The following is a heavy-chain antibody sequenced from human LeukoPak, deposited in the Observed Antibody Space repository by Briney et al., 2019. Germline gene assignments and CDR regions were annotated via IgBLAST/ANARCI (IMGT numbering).Heavy chain of an antibody. J-gene: IGHJ4*02. CDR2: IWYDGSNE. Sequence: PGGSLRLSCAASGFXFSSYGMHWVRQAPGKGLEWVSLIWYDGSNEYYADSVKGRFIITRDNSKNTLYLQMNSLRAEDTAVYFCARVISGTGRLDHWGQGTLVTVSS. V-gene: IGHV3-33*01. D-gene: IGHD1-14*01. CDR1: GFXFSSYG. CDR3: ARVISGTGRLDH.